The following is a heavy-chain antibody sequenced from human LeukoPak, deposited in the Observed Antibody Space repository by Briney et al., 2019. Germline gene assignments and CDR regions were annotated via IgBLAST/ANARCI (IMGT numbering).Heavy chain of an antibody. Sequence: PSGTLSLTCAVSGGSISSINWWSWVRQPPGKGLEWIGEIYHSGSTSYNPSLKSRVTISVDRSKNQFSLNLNSVTAADTAVYYCARGGYDFGAFEIWGQGTMVTVSS. CDR1: GGSISSINW. CDR2: IYHSGST. CDR3: ARGGYDFGAFEI. J-gene: IGHJ3*02. D-gene: IGHD5-12*01. V-gene: IGHV4-4*02.